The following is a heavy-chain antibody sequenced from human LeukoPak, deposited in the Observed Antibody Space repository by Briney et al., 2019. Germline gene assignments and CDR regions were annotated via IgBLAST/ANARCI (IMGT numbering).Heavy chain of an antibody. Sequence: PGRPLRLSCAASGFTFDDYAMHWVRQAPGKGLEWVSGISWNSGSIGYADSVKGRFTISRDNSKNTLYLQMNSLRAEDTAVYYCAKDPYYYGSGSYYPFDPWGQGTLVTVSS. D-gene: IGHD3-10*01. J-gene: IGHJ5*02. CDR3: AKDPYYYGSGSYYPFDP. CDR1: GFTFDDYA. V-gene: IGHV3-9*01. CDR2: ISWNSGSI.